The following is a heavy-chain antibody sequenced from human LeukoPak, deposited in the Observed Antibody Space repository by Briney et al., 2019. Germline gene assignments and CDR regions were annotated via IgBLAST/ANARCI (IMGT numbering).Heavy chain of an antibody. CDR3: ARDSITFGGVIVQDY. CDR2: IYYSGST. Sequence: PSETLSLTCTVSGGSISSGDYYWRWIRQPPGKGLEWIGYIYYSGSTYYNPSLKSRVTISVDTSKNQFSLKLSSVTAADTAVYYCARDSITFGGVIVQDYWGQGTLVTVSS. V-gene: IGHV4-30-4*01. D-gene: IGHD3-16*02. CDR1: GGSISSGDYY. J-gene: IGHJ4*02.